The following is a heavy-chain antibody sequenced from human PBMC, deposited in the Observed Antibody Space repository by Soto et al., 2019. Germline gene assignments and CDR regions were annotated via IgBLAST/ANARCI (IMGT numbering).Heavy chain of an antibody. CDR2: IIPILGIA. Sequence: SVKVSCKASGGTFSSYTISWVRQAPGQGLEWMGRIIPILGIANYAQKFQGRVTITAAKSTSTAYMELSSLRSEDTAVYYCASYSWAAAGTPAFWFDPWGQGTLVTVSS. J-gene: IGHJ5*02. D-gene: IGHD6-13*01. CDR3: ASYSWAAAGTPAFWFDP. V-gene: IGHV1-69*02. CDR1: GGTFSSYT.